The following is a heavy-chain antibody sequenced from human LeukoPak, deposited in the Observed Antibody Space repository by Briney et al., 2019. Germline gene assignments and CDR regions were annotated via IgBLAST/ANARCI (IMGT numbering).Heavy chain of an antibody. Sequence: VESLKISCKGSGYSFTSYWIGWVRQMPGKGLEWMGIIYPGDSDTRYSPSFQGQVTISADKSISTAYLQWSSLKASDTAMYYCARRGTTVAGTGDAFDIWGQGTMVTVSS. D-gene: IGHD6-19*01. V-gene: IGHV5-51*01. CDR1: GYSFTSYW. CDR3: ARRGTTVAGTGDAFDI. CDR2: IYPGDSDT. J-gene: IGHJ3*02.